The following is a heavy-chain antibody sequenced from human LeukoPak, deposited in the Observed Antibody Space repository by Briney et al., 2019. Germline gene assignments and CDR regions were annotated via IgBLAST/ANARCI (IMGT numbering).Heavy chain of an antibody. D-gene: IGHD3-10*01. CDR1: GFTVSSSY. CDR2: IYSGGST. CDR3: ARDTIVVRGVQYYYGMDV. J-gene: IGHJ6*02. Sequence: TGGSLRLSSAASGFTVSSSYMSWVRQAPGKGLEWVSVIYSGGSTYYADSVKGRFTISRDNSKNTLYLQMNSLRAEDTAVYYCARDTIVVRGVQYYYGMDVWGQGTTVTVSS. V-gene: IGHV3-66*01.